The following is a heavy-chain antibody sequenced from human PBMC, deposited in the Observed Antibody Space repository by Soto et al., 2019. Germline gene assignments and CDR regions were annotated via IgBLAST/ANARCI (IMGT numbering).Heavy chain of an antibody. CDR2: ISGSGGST. D-gene: IGHD6-19*01. Sequence: PGGSLSLSFAASGFTFSSYAMSWVRQAPGKGLEWVSAISGSGGSTYFADSVKGRFTISRDNSKNTLYLQMNSLRAEYTAVYYCAKARFRDSSMFLLDYWGQGTLVTVSS. CDR1: GFTFSSYA. CDR3: AKARFRDSSMFLLDY. V-gene: IGHV3-23*01. J-gene: IGHJ4*02.